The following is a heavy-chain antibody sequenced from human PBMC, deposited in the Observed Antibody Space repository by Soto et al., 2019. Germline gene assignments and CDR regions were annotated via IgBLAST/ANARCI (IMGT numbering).Heavy chain of an antibody. D-gene: IGHD2-2*01. V-gene: IGHV3-23*01. Sequence: PGGSLRLSCAASGFTFSSYAMSWVRQAPGKGLEWVSAISGSGGSTYYADSVKGRFTISRDNSKNTLYLQMNSLRAEDTAVYYCAKSGGLGYCSSTSCPNWFDPWGQGTLVTVSS. J-gene: IGHJ5*02. CDR3: AKSGGLGYCSSTSCPNWFDP. CDR2: ISGSGGST. CDR1: GFTFSSYA.